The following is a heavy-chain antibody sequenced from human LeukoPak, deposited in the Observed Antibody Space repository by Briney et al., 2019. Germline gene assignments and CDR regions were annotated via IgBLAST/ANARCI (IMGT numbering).Heavy chain of an antibody. D-gene: IGHD2-21*02. CDR2: IIPIFGTA. Sequence: GASVKVSCKASGGTFSSYAISWVRQAPGQGLEWMGRIIPIFGTANYAQKFQGRVTITTDESTSTAYMELSSLRSEDTAVYYCASQAGGDCYEFVDCAFDIWGQGTLVTVSS. CDR1: GGTFSSYA. CDR3: ASQAGGDCYEFVDCAFDI. J-gene: IGHJ3*02. V-gene: IGHV1-69*05.